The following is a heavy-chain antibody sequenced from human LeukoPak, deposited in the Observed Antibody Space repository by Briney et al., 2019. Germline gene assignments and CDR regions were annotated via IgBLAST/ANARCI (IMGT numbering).Heavy chain of an antibody. V-gene: IGHV1-69*13. D-gene: IGHD3-10*01. CDR2: IIPVFGTA. CDR1: GGTFSSYA. J-gene: IGHJ6*04. CDR3: ARGEWSYGSGVLYGGMDV. Sequence: SVKVSCKASGGTFSSYAISWVRQAPGQGLEWMGGIIPVFGTANYAQKFQGRVTITADESTSTAYMELSSLRSEDTAVYYCARGEWSYGSGVLYGGMDVWGKGTTVTVSS.